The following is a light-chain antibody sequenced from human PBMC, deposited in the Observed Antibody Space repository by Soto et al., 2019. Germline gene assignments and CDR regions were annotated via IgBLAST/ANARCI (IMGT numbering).Light chain of an antibody. J-gene: IGKJ3*01. Sequence: QMTQSPSTLSESVGARVTSPCRASKGSSNYLAWYQQKPGKVPKLLIYAASTLQSGVPSRFSGSGSGTDFTLTISSLQPEDVATYYCQKYKGEFTVGPGGKVAIK. CDR2: AAS. CDR1: KGSSNY. CDR3: QKYKGEFT. V-gene: IGKV1-27*01.